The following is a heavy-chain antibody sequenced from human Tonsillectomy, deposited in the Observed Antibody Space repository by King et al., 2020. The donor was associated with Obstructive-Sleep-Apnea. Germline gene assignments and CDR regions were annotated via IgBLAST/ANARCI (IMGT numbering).Heavy chain of an antibody. J-gene: IGHJ6*02. D-gene: IGHD5-12*01. CDR1: GFTFSNAW. V-gene: IGHV3-15*01. Sequence: VQLVESGGGLVKPGGSLRLSCAASGFTFSNAWMSWVRQAPGKGLKWVGRIKSKTDGGTTDYAAPVKGRFTISRDDSKNTLYLQMNSLKTEDTAVYYCTTDLGHSGYDYWSAHDYGMDVWGQGTTVTVSS. CDR3: TTDLGHSGYDYWSAHDYGMDV. CDR2: IKSKTDGGTT.